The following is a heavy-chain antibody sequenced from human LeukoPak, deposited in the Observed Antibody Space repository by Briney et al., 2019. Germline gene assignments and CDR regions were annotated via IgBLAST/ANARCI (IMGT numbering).Heavy chain of an antibody. V-gene: IGHV4-59*01. D-gene: IGHD2-2*01. Sequence: PETLSLTCTVSGGSISSYYWSWIRQPPGKGLEWIGYIYYRGSTNYNPSLKSRVTISVDTSKNQFSLKLSSVTAADTAVYYCARGRYQLPEIDYWGQGTLVTVSS. CDR1: GGSISSYY. CDR2: IYYRGST. CDR3: ARGRYQLPEIDY. J-gene: IGHJ4*02.